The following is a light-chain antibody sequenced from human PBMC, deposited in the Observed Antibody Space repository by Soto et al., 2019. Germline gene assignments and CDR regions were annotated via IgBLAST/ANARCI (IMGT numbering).Light chain of an antibody. CDR2: DAS. CDR3: QQFYNYPRT. V-gene: IGKV1-8*01. J-gene: IGKJ1*01. Sequence: IQMTQSPSSLSASVGDRVSITCRATQDIGTYLAWYQQIPGKAPKLLIYDASTLQTGVPSRFSGSGSGTDITLTISYLQSEDFGTYYCQQFYNYPRTFGQGTKVDIK. CDR1: QDIGTY.